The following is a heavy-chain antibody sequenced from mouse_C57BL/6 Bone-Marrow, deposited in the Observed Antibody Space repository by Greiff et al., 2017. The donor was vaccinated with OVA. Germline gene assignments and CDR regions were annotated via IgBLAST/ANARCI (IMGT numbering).Heavy chain of an antibody. D-gene: IGHD2-4*01. J-gene: IGHJ4*01. Sequence: VQLQQPGAELVMPGASVKLSCKASGYTFTSYWMHWVKQRPGQGLEWIGELDPSDSYTNYNQKFKGKSTLTVDKSSSTAYMQLSSLTSEDSAVYYCARESDYDEAMDYWGQGTSVTVSS. CDR1: GYTFTSYW. CDR2: LDPSDSYT. CDR3: ARESDYDEAMDY. V-gene: IGHV1-69*01.